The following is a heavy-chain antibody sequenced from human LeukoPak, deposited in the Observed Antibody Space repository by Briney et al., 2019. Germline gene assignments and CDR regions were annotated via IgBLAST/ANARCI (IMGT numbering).Heavy chain of an antibody. CDR3: ARDPIYGDYVDY. Sequence: GGSLRLSCAASGFTFSDSYMTWVRQAPGKGVEWVAYISGSGHDINYSESAKGRFTISRDNAKNSLYLQMNSLRAEDTAVYYCARDPIYGDYVDYWGQGTLVTVSS. J-gene: IGHJ4*02. CDR1: GFTFSDSY. CDR2: ISGSGHDI. V-gene: IGHV3-11*04. D-gene: IGHD4-17*01.